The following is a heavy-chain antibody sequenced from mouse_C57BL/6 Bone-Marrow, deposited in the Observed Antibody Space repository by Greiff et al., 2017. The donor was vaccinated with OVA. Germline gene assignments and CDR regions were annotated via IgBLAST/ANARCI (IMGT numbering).Heavy chain of an antibody. CDR3: ARGTYYGSLAWFAY. CDR2: INPGNGGT. V-gene: IGHV1-54*01. D-gene: IGHD1-1*01. J-gene: IGHJ3*01. CDR1: GYAFTNYL. Sequence: VQLVESGAELVRPGTSVKVSCKASGYAFTNYLIEWVKQRPGQGLEWIGVINPGNGGTNYNEKFKGKATLTADNASSTAYMQLSSLASEDSAVYFCARGTYYGSLAWFAYWGQGTLVTVSA.